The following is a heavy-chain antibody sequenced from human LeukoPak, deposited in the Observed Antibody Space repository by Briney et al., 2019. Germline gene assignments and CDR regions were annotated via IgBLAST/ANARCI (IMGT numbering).Heavy chain of an antibody. D-gene: IGHD4-17*01. Sequence: SQTLSLTCTVSGGSISSGGYYWSWIRQHPGKGLEWIGYIYYSGSTYYNPSLKSRVTISVDTSKNQFSLKLSSVTAADTAVYYCARDTANYGDYVGFDYWGQGTLVTVSS. V-gene: IGHV4-31*03. CDR2: IYYSGST. CDR1: GGSISSGGYY. CDR3: ARDTANYGDYVGFDY. J-gene: IGHJ4*02.